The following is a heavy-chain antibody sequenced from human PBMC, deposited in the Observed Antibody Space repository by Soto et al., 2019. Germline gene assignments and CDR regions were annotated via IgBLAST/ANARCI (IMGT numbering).Heavy chain of an antibody. CDR1: GYTITSYG. J-gene: IGHJ4*02. CDR3: AREIPYSSGYRTIDY. CDR2: ISAYNGNT. V-gene: IGHV1-18*01. D-gene: IGHD6-19*01. Sequence: GASVKVSCKASGYTITSYGISSVRQAPRQGLERMGWISAYNGNTNYAQKIQGRVTMTTDTSTSTAYMELRSLRSDDTAVYYCAREIPYSSGYRTIDYWGQGTLVTVSS.